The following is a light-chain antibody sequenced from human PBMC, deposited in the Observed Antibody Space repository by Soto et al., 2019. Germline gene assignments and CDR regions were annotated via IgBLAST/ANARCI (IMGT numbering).Light chain of an antibody. CDR3: AGWDDSLSGVV. CDR1: SSNIGSNY. V-gene: IGLV1-47*01. J-gene: IGLJ2*01. Sequence: QSVLTQPPSASGTPGQRVTISCSGSSSNIGSNYVYWYQQVPGTAPKLLIYRNNQRPSGVPDRFSGSKSGTSASLAISGLRSEDDADYFCAGWDDSLSGVVFGGGTKLTVL. CDR2: RNN.